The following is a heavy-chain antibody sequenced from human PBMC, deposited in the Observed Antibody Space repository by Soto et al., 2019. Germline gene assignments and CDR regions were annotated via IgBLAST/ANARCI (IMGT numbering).Heavy chain of an antibody. Sequence: SETLSLTCAVSGGSISSSNWWSWVRQPPGKGLEWIGEIYHSGSTNYNPSLKSRVTISVDKSKNQFSLKLSSVTAADTAVYYCARAYYDSSGSYWFDPWGQGTLVTVSS. CDR3: ARAYYDSSGSYWFDP. CDR1: GGSISSSNW. J-gene: IGHJ5*02. CDR2: IYHSGST. V-gene: IGHV4-4*02. D-gene: IGHD3-22*01.